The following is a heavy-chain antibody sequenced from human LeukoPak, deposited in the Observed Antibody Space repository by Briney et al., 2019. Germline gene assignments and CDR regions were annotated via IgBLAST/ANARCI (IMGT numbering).Heavy chain of an antibody. CDR3: ARGDDYGDSLVAY. V-gene: IGHV3-7*01. Sequence: GGSLRLSCAASGFTFSTYWMSWVRQAPGKGLEWVANIKQDGSEKYYVDSVKGRFTISRDNAKNSLYLQMNSLSAEDTAVYYCARGDDYGDSLVAYWGQGTLVTVSS. J-gene: IGHJ4*02. CDR1: GFTFSTYW. CDR2: IKQDGSEK. D-gene: IGHD4-17*01.